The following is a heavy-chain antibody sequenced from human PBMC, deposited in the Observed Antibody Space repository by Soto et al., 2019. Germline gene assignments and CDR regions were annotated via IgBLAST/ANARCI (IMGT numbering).Heavy chain of an antibody. CDR3: ARISNYYGSGSPRYFFVY. D-gene: IGHD3-10*01. J-gene: IGHJ4*02. CDR2: IFYTGRT. V-gene: IGHV4-39*01. CDR1: GGSISSSAYY. Sequence: QLQLQESGPGLVKPSETLSLTCTVSGGSISSSAYYWGWIRQPPGKGLEWIGNIFYTGRTYYNPSSHGRVIISVDTSKNQCSLKLSSVTAADTAVYYCARISNYYGSGSPRYFFVYWGQGTLVTVSS.